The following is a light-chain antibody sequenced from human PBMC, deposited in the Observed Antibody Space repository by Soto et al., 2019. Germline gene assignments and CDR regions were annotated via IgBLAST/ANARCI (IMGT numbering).Light chain of an antibody. V-gene: IGKV2-28*01. CDR3: MQALQTPLT. Sequence: DIVMTQSPLSLPVTPGEPASISCRSSQSLLHSNGYNYLDWYLQKPGQSPQLLIYLGSNRASGVPDRFSGSGSGTEFTLKISRVAAEDVGVYYCMQALQTPLTFGGGTKVEIK. CDR1: QSLLHSNGYNY. CDR2: LGS. J-gene: IGKJ4*01.